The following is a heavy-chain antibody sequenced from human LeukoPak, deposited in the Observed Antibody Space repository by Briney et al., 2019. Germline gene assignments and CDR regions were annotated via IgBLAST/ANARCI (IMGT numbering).Heavy chain of an antibody. CDR3: ARELSRTYLGGLDI. Sequence: GGSLRLSCTGSGFTFSRYGIHWVRQAPGKGLEGVTFLQNDGSSKYYADSVKGRFTISRDNPKNTLYLQMNSLRGDDSAVYYCARELSRTYLGGLDIRGQGTMVTVSP. V-gene: IGHV3-30*02. CDR1: GFTFSRYG. CDR2: LQNDGSSK. J-gene: IGHJ3*02. D-gene: IGHD2-15*01.